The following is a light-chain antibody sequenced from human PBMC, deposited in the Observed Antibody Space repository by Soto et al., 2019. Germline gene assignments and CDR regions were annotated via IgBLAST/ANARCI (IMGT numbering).Light chain of an antibody. V-gene: IGKV1-17*01. J-gene: IGKJ1*01. CDR3: LQYNSYPWT. CDR1: QGMRYD. Sequence: DIQMTQSPSSLSASVGDRVTITCRASQGMRYDLGWYQQKQGKAPKRLIYGASSLQSWVPSRFSGSGSGTEFTLTISSLQPEDFATYYCLQYNSYPWTFGQGTKVEIK. CDR2: GAS.